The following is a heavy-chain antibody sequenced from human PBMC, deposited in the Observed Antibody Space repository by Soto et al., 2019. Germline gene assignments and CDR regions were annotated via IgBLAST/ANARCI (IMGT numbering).Heavy chain of an antibody. V-gene: IGHV3-23*01. CDR1: GFTFSSYA. CDR2: ISGSGGST. CDR3: AAPQARIAAAGNAYYYYGMDV. J-gene: IGHJ6*02. D-gene: IGHD6-13*01. Sequence: VGSLRLSCAASGFTFSSYAMSWVRQAPGKGLEWVSAISGSGGSTYYADSVKGRFTISRDNSKNTLYLQMNSLRAEDTAVYYCAAPQARIAAAGNAYYYYGMDVWGQGTTVTVSS.